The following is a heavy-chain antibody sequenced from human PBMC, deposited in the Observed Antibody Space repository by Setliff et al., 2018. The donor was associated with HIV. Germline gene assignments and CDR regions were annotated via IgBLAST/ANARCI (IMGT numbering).Heavy chain of an antibody. CDR2: IYTSGST. CDR3: ARDPRQYSYYGMDV. Sequence: SETLSLTCTVSGASISSGLYYWNWIRQPAGKGLEWIGRIYTSGSTNYNPSLKSRVTMSIDTSKNQVSLRLTSVTAADTAIYYCARDPRQYSYYGMDVWGQGTTVTVSS. V-gene: IGHV4-61*02. CDR1: GASISSGLYY. J-gene: IGHJ6*02.